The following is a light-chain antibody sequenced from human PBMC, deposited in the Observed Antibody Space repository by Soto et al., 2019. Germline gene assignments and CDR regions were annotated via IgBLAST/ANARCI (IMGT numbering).Light chain of an antibody. J-gene: IGKJ1*01. Sequence: ETVMTQSPVTLSVSPGERATLSCRASPSVSSNLAWYQQIPDQAPRLLIYGASTRATGIPARFSGSGSGTEFILTISSLQSEDFAVYYCQQYNNWPPTFGQGTKVEIK. CDR1: PSVSSN. CDR3: QQYNNWPPT. CDR2: GAS. V-gene: IGKV3-15*01.